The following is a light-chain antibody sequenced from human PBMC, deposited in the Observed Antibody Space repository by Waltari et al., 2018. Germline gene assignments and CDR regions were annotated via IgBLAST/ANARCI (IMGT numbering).Light chain of an antibody. CDR1: QSVSSN. V-gene: IGKV3-15*01. J-gene: IGKJ4*01. CDR2: GAA. CDR3: QQYNNWPPLT. Sequence: EIVMTQSPATLSVSPGERATLSCMASQSVSSNLAWYQQKPGQAPRLLSYGAATRATGIPARFSCSGSGTEFTLTISSLQSEDFAVYYCQQYNNWPPLTFGGGTKVEIK.